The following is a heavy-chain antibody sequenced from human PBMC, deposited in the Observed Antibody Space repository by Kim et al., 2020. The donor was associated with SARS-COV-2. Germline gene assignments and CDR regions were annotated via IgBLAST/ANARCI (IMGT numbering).Heavy chain of an antibody. CDR3: AKKGIPARGQWHFDL. CDR1: GFTFSSFA. V-gene: IGHV3-23*01. J-gene: IGHJ2*01. D-gene: IGHD6-13*01. Sequence: GGSLRLSSAASGFTFSSFAMTWVRQAPGKGLEWVSILSDSGGDTFYADSVKGRFTISRDNSKNTLYLQMNSLRAEDTAVYYCAKKGIPARGQWHFDLWGRGTLVTVSS. CDR2: LSDSGGDT.